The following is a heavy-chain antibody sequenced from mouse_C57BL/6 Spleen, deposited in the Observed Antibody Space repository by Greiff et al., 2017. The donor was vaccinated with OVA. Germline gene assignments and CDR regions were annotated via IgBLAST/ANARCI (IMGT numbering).Heavy chain of an antibody. J-gene: IGHJ4*01. CDR2: IHPNSGST. D-gene: IGHD1-1*01. CDR1: GYTFTSYW. V-gene: IGHV1-64*01. CDR3: AREYGSSYKAMDY. Sequence: VQLQQPVAELVKPGASVKLSCKASGYTFTSYWMHWVKQRPGQGLEWIGMIHPNSGSTNYNEKFKSKATLTVDKSSSTAYMQLSSLTSEDSAVYYCAREYGSSYKAMDYWGQGTSVTVSS.